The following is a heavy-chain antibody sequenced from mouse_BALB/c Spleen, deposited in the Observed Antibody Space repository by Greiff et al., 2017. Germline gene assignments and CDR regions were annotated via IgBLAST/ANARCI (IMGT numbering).Heavy chain of an antibody. Sequence: QVQLKESGAELMKPGASVKISCKATGYTFSSYWIEWVKQRPGHGLEWIGEILPGSGSTNYNEKFKGKATFTADTSSNTAYMQLSSLTSEDSAVYYCARDDGNYVWFAYWGQGTLVTVSA. CDR3: ARDDGNYVWFAY. J-gene: IGHJ3*01. V-gene: IGHV1-9*01. CDR1: GYTFSSYW. D-gene: IGHD2-1*01. CDR2: ILPGSGST.